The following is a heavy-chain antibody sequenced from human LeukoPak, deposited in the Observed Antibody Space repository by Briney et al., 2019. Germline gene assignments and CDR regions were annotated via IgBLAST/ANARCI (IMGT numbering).Heavy chain of an antibody. CDR3: ARGDGYNSLIDY. CDR1: GYTFASYY. Sequence: ASVKVCCKASGYTFASYYMHWVRQAPGQGLEWMGIINPSGGSTSYAQKFQGRVTMTRDMSTSTVYMELSSLRSEDTAVYHCARGDGYNSLIDYWGQGTLVTVSS. D-gene: IGHD5-24*01. CDR2: INPSGGST. V-gene: IGHV1-46*01. J-gene: IGHJ4*02.